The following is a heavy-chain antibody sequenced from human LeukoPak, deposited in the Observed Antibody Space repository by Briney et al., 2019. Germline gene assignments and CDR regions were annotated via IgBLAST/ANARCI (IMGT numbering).Heavy chain of an antibody. Sequence: LRLSCAASGFTFSSYAMSWVRQAPGKGLEWIGSIYYSGSTYFNPSLKSRVTISVDTSKNEFSLKLSSVTAADTAVYYCARAGQYHYNSAGYFPDYWGQGTLVTVSS. D-gene: IGHD3-22*01. CDR2: IYYSGST. V-gene: IGHV4-30-4*08. CDR3: ARAGQYHYNSAGYFPDY. J-gene: IGHJ4*02. CDR1: GFTFSSYA.